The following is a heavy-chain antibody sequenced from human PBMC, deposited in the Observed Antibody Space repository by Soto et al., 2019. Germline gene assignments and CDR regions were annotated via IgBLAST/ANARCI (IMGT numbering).Heavy chain of an antibody. CDR3: ARDGFNYYDSSGYYRLFDS. D-gene: IGHD3-22*01. V-gene: IGHV4-4*02. Sequence: SETLSLTCAVSGGSISSSNWWSWVRQPPGKGLEWIGEIYYSGSTNYNPSLKSRVTMSVDRSINQFSLKLSSVTAADTAVYYCARDGFNYYDSSGYYRLFDSWGLGTLVTVSS. CDR2: IYYSGST. J-gene: IGHJ5*01. CDR1: GGSISSSNW.